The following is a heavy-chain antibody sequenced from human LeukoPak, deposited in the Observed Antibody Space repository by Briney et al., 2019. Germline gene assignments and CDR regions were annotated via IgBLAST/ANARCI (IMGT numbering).Heavy chain of an antibody. CDR3: ASEGQLAYDAHFDY. V-gene: IGHV1-69*05. D-gene: IGHD6-6*01. Sequence: SVKVSCKASGGTFSSYAISWVRQAPGQGLEWIGGIIPIFGTANYAQKFQGRVTITTDESTSTAYMELSSLRSEDSAVYYCASEGQLAYDAHFDYWGQGTLVTVSS. CDR2: IIPIFGTA. J-gene: IGHJ4*02. CDR1: GGTFSSYA.